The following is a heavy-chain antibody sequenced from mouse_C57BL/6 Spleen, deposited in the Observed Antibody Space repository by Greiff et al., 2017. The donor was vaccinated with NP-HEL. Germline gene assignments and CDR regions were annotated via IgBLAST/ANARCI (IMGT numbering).Heavy chain of an antibody. CDR2: IDPSDSYT. CDR3: ARKYLPRYYFDY. CDR1: GYTFTSYW. D-gene: IGHD2-10*02. V-gene: IGHV1-50*01. Sequence: VQLQQPGAELVKPGASVKLSCKASGYTFTSYWMQWVKQRPGQGLEWIGEIDPSDSYTNYNQKFKGKATLTVDTSSSTAYMQLSSLTSEDSAVYYCARKYLPRYYFDYWGQGTTLTVSS. J-gene: IGHJ2*01.